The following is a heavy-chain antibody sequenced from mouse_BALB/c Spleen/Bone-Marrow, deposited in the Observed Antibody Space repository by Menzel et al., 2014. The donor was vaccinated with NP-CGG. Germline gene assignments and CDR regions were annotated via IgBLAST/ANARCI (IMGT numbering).Heavy chain of an antibody. CDR3: ARGGYDQAWFAY. V-gene: IGHV1-26*01. CDR2: INPYNGGT. D-gene: IGHD2-14*01. J-gene: IGHJ3*01. Sequence: EVQLHQSGPELVKPGASMKISCKASGYSFTGYTMNWVKHSHGKNLDWIGLINPYNGGTSYNQKFKGKATLTVDKSSSTAYVELLSLTSEDAAVYYCARGGYDQAWFAYWGQGTLVTVSA. CDR1: GYSFTGYT.